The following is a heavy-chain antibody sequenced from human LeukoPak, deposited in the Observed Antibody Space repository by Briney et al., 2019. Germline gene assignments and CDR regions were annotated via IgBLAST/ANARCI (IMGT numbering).Heavy chain of an antibody. J-gene: IGHJ4*02. CDR1: GFTFSGYA. CDR3: AERAVPGNAFFDN. CDR2: ISGSGGST. Sequence: GGSLRLSCAASGFTFSGYAMSWVRQAPGKGLEWVSSISGSGGSTYYADSVKGRFTISRDNSKNTLFLQMNSLRAEDTAVYYCAERAVPGNAFFDNWGQGNLVTVSS. D-gene: IGHD6-19*01. V-gene: IGHV3-23*01.